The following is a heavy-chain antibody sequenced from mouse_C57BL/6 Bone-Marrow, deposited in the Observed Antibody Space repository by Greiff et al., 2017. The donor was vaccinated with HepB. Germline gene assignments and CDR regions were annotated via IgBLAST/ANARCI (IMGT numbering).Heavy chain of an antibody. Sequence: EVQRVESGGGLVKPGGSLKLSCAASGFTFSSYAMSWVRQTPEKRLEWVATISDGGSYTYYPDNVKGRFTISRDNAKNNLYLQMSHLKSEDTAMYYCARDSNYVSWFAYWGQGTLVTVSA. J-gene: IGHJ3*01. CDR1: GFTFSSYA. CDR2: ISDGGSYT. D-gene: IGHD2-5*01. V-gene: IGHV5-4*01. CDR3: ARDSNYVSWFAY.